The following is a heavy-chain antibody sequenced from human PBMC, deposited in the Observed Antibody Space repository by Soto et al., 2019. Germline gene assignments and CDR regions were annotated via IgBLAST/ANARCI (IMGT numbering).Heavy chain of an antibody. CDR2: IYWADKK. J-gene: IGHJ4*02. D-gene: IGHD1-26*01. Sequence: QITLKESGPTLVKPTQTLTLTCTCSAFSVSTSGVGVGWIRQPPGTALEWLALIYWADKKYYNPSLKSRLTLTTDTSKIQVGLTMANVDPVDTATYYCAHRRGTSPFDYWGQGTLVTVSS. V-gene: IGHV2-5*02. CDR1: AFSVSTSGVG. CDR3: AHRRGTSPFDY.